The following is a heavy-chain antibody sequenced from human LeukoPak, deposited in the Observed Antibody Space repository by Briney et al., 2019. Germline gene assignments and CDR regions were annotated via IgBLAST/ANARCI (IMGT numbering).Heavy chain of an antibody. D-gene: IGHD1-26*01. J-gene: IGHJ4*02. Sequence: PGGSLRLSCVASGFTFSNYYMSWIRQAPGKGLEWVGRIKSITDGGTTEYAAPVKGTFTISREDSKHTLYLQMNSLKTEHTAVYFCITPLSGTYYGEFEYWGPGTLV. CDR3: ITPLSGTYYGEFEY. CDR2: IKSITDGGTT. V-gene: IGHV3-15*01. CDR1: GFTFSNYY.